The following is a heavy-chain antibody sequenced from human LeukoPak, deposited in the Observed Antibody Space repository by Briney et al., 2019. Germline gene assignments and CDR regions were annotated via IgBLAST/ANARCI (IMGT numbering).Heavy chain of an antibody. V-gene: IGHV3-20*04. CDR2: INWNGGST. CDR3: ARDGYGSGSFYA. Sequence: GGSLRLSCAASGFTFDDYGMSWVRQAPGKGLEWVSGINWNGGSTGYADSVKGRFTISRDNAKNSLYLQMNSLRVEDTAVYYCARDGYGSGSFYAWGQGTLVTVSS. CDR1: GFTFDDYG. J-gene: IGHJ4*02. D-gene: IGHD3-10*01.